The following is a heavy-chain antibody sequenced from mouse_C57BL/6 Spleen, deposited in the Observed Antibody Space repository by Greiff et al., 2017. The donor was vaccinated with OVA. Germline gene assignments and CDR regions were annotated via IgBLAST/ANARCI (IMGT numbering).Heavy chain of an antibody. D-gene: IGHD3-2*02. CDR3: ARQLRLEVYAMDY. CDR2: ISSGGSYT. Sequence: VQLKESGGDLVKPGGSLKLSCAASGFTFSSSGMSWVRQTPDKRLEWVATISSGGSYTYYPDSVKGRFTISRDNAKNTLYLQMSSLKSEDTAMYYCARQLRLEVYAMDYWGQGTSVTVSS. CDR1: GFTFSSSG. J-gene: IGHJ4*01. V-gene: IGHV5-6*01.